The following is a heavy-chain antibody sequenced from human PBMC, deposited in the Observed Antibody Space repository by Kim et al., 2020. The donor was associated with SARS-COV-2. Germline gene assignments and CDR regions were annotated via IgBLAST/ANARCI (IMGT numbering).Heavy chain of an antibody. CDR2: GET. J-gene: IGHJ4*02. CDR3: ATGGSGPDY. V-gene: IGHV1-24*01. Sequence: GETIYAQKLQGRVTMTEDTATDTAYMELSSLRSEDTAVYYCATGGSGPDYWGQGTLVTVSS. D-gene: IGHD6-19*01.